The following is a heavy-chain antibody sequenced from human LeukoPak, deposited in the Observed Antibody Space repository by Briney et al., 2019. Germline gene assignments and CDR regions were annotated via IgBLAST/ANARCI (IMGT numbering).Heavy chain of an antibody. J-gene: IGHJ4*02. CDR1: GGSISSYY. V-gene: IGHV4-59*01. CDR2: IYYSGST. Sequence: SETLSLTCTVSGGSISSYYWSWIRQPPGKGLEWIGYIYYSGSTNYNPSLKSRVTISVDTSKNQFSLKLSSVTAADTAVYYCARVYVSSSSWSFDCWGQGTLVTVSS. CDR3: ARVYVSSSSWSFDC. D-gene: IGHD6-13*01.